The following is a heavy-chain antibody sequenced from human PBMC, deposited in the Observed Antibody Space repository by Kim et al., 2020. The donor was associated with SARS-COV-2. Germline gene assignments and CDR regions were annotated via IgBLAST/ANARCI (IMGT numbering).Heavy chain of an antibody. V-gene: IGHV4-34*01. Sequence: SETLSLTCAVYGGSFSGYYWSWIRQPPGKGLEWIGEINHSGSTNYNPSLKSRVTISVDTSKNQFSLKLSSVTAADTAVYYCARLLGSTTVTTLYYYYYMDVWGKGTTVTVSS. J-gene: IGHJ6*03. CDR2: INHSGST. D-gene: IGHD4-17*01. CDR1: GGSFSGYY. CDR3: ARLLGSTTVTTLYYYYYMDV.